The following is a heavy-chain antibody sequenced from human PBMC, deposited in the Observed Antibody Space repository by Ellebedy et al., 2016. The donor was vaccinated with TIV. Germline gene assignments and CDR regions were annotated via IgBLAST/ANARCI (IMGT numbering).Heavy chain of an antibody. CDR1: GFTFSSYW. Sequence: GESLKISCAASGFTFSSYWMSWVRQAPGKGLEWVANIKQDGSEKYYVDSVKGRFTISRYNAKNSLYLQMNSLRAEDTAVYYCARYDYGDSALYYYGMDVWGQGTTVTVSS. CDR3: ARYDYGDSALYYYGMDV. D-gene: IGHD4-17*01. V-gene: IGHV3-7*04. CDR2: IKQDGSEK. J-gene: IGHJ6*02.